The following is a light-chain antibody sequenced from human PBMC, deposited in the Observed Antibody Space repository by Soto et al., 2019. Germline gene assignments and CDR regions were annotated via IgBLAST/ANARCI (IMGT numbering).Light chain of an antibody. CDR2: DAS. CDR3: QQRSDWPIT. J-gene: IGKJ5*01. CDR1: QSVSSS. Sequence: EIVLTQSPATLSLSPGERATLSCRASQSVSSSLAWYQQKPGQAPRLLIYDASNRATGIPARFSGSGSGTDFTLTISSLEPEDSAVYYCQQRSDWPITFGQGTRLEIK. V-gene: IGKV3-11*01.